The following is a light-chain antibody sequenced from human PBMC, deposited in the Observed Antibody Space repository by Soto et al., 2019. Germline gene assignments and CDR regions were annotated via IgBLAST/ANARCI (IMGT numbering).Light chain of an antibody. CDR2: DVS. Sequence: DIQMAESPSTLSASVGDRVTITCRASQSISRWLAWDQQEPGKAPKRLIYDVSSLEGGVPSRVSGSGAGTEFTLTISRLQPDDFATYYCQQYNSFWTFGQGTKVDIK. CDR1: QSISRW. V-gene: IGKV1-5*01. J-gene: IGKJ1*01. CDR3: QQYNSFWT.